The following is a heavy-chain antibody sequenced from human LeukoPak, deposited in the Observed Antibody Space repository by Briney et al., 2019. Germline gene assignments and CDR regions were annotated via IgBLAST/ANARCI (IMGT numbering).Heavy chain of an antibody. CDR1: GGSISPYY. V-gene: IGHV4-59*01. CDR3: ARNGVAPGTNYYYMDV. Sequence: KPSETLSLTCTVSGGSISPYYWNWIRQPPGKGLEWMGYIYYNGSTIYNPSLKSRVTISVDTSTNQFSLKLDSVTAADTAVYYCARNGVAPGTNYYYMDVWGKGTTVTVSS. D-gene: IGHD6-13*01. CDR2: IYYNGST. J-gene: IGHJ6*03.